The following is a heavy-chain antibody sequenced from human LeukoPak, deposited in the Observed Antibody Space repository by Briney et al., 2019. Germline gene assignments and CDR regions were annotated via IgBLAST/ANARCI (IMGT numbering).Heavy chain of an antibody. D-gene: IGHD3-22*01. V-gene: IGHV3-30*18. Sequence: GRSLRLSCAASGFTFSSYGMHWVRQAPGKGLEWVAVISYDGSNKYYADSVKGQFTISRDNSKNTLYLQMNSLRAEDTAVYYCAKTDSSGYYSDYWGQGTLVTVSS. CDR3: AKTDSSGYYSDY. CDR1: GFTFSSYG. CDR2: ISYDGSNK. J-gene: IGHJ4*02.